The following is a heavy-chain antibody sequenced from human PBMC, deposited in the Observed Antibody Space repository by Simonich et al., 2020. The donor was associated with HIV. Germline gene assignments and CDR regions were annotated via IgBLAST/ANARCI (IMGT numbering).Heavy chain of an antibody. Sequence: EGMGLVDPEDCETIYAEKFQGRVTITADTSTDTAYMELNSLRSEDTAVYYCAKDDGAAVANWYFDLWGRGTLVTVSS. CDR3: AKDDGAAVANWYFDL. CDR2: VDPEDCET. D-gene: IGHD5-12*01. V-gene: IGHV1-69-2*01. J-gene: IGHJ2*01.